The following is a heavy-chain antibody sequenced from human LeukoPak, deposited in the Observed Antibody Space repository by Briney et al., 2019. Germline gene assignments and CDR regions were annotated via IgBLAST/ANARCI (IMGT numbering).Heavy chain of an antibody. D-gene: IGHD3/OR15-3a*01. CDR1: GFSFSTYG. V-gene: IGHV3-30*02. J-gene: IGHJ4*02. CDR2: IRYDGSNK. CDR3: AKAGLTGLDY. Sequence: GGSLRLSCAASGFSFSTYGMHWVRQAPGKGLEWVTFIRYDGSNKHYADSVKGRFTISRDNSKSTLHLQMNSLRAEDTAVYYCAKAGLTGLDYWGQGTLVAVSS.